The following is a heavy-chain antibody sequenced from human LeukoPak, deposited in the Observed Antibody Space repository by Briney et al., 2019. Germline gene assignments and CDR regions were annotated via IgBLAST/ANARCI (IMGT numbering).Heavy chain of an antibody. CDR2: IYTSGST. D-gene: IGHD6-13*01. V-gene: IGHV4-61*02. CDR3: ARRQQLVLAFYYFDY. Sequence: SETLSLTCTVSGGSISSGSYYWSWIRQPAGKGLEWIGRIYTSGSTNYNPSLKSRVTISVDTSKNQFSLKLSSVTAADTAVYYCARRQQLVLAFYYFDYWGQGTLVTVSS. CDR1: GGSISSGSYY. J-gene: IGHJ4*02.